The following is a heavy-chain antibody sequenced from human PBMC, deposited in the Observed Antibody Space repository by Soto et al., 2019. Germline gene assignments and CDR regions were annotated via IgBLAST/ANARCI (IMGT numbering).Heavy chain of an antibody. J-gene: IGHJ4*02. CDR1: GFTISSYT. D-gene: IGHD1-1*01. Sequence: QVQLVQSGAEVEKPGSSVKVSCKVSGFTISSYTIGWVRQAPGQGLQWMGNIVPMSGKVDYAQTFQDRVTLTADKSTRTAYMELSRLRSKDTAVYFCALRTGNWNALADWGQGTLVTVSS. CDR2: IVPMSGKV. CDR3: ALRTGNWNALAD. V-gene: IGHV1-69*02.